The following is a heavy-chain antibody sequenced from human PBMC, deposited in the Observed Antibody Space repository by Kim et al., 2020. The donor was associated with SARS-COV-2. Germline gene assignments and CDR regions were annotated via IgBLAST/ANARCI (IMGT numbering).Heavy chain of an antibody. CDR1: GDSVSSNSAA. D-gene: IGHD3-10*01. V-gene: IGHV6-1*01. CDR2: TYYRSKWYN. CDR3: ARERAYYYGSGSYSYRDAFDI. Sequence: SQTLSLTCAISGDSVSSNSAAWNWIRQSPSRGLEWLGRTYYRSKWYNDYAVSVKSRITINPDTSKNQFSLQLNSVTPEDTAVYYCARERAYYYGSGSYSYRDAFDIWGQGTMVTVSS. J-gene: IGHJ3*02.